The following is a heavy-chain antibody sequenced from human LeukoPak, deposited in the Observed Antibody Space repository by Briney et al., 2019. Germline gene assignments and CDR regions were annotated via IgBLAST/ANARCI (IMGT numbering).Heavy chain of an antibody. CDR1: GGTFSSYA. D-gene: IGHD5-18*01. CDR3: ARDVGTAMVRFDY. V-gene: IGHV1-69*05. Sequence: SVKVSCKASGGTFSSYAISWVRQAPGQGLEWMGRIIPIFGTANYAQKFQGRVTITTDESTSTAYMELSSLRSEDTAVYYCARDVGTAMVRFDYWGQGTLVTVSS. CDR2: IIPIFGTA. J-gene: IGHJ4*02.